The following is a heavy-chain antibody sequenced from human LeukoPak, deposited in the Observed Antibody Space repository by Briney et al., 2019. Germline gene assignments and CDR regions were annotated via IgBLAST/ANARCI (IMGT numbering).Heavy chain of an antibody. CDR3: ARDRFSGSYSEY. J-gene: IGHJ4*02. D-gene: IGHD1-26*01. V-gene: IGHV4-59*01. CDR2: IYYTGST. Sequence: PSETLSLTCTVSGGSISTYYWSWIRQPPGKGLEWIGYIYYTGSTSYNPSLKSRVTISVDTSKNQISLKLSSVTAADTAMYYCARDRFSGSYSEYWGQGTLVTVSS. CDR1: GGSISTYY.